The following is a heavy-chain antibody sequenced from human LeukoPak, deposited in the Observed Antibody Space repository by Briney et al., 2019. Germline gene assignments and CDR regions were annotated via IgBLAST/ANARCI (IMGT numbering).Heavy chain of an antibody. Sequence: GASVKVSCKASGYTFTGYYMHWVRQAPGQGLEWMGWINPNSGGTNYAQKFQGRVTMTRDTSISTAYMELSRLRSDDTAVYYCARVGYDSSGYYSSSIPYYFDYWGQGTLVTVSS. J-gene: IGHJ4*02. CDR3: ARVGYDSSGYYSSSIPYYFDY. CDR1: GYTFTGYY. CDR2: INPNSGGT. V-gene: IGHV1-2*02. D-gene: IGHD3-22*01.